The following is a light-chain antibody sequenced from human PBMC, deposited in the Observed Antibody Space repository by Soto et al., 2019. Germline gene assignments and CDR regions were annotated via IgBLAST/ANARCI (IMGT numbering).Light chain of an antibody. Sequence: DIQLTQSPSFLSASVGDRVTITCRASQDISSSLAWYQQKPGKAPKLLIYDASTLQTGVPSRFRGSGSGTEFTLTISSPQPEDFATYSCQQLASYPIGTFGGGTKVDIK. V-gene: IGKV1-9*01. CDR2: DAS. CDR3: QQLASYPIGT. CDR1: QDISSS. J-gene: IGKJ4*01.